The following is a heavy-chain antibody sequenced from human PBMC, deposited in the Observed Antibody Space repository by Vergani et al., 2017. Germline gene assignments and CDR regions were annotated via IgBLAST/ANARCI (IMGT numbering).Heavy chain of an antibody. CDR1: GGSISSYY. CDR3: ARDARLLGMDV. D-gene: IGHD2-15*01. CDR2: IYYSGTT. J-gene: IGHJ6*02. Sequence: QVQLQESGPGLVKPSETLSLTCTVSGGSISSYYWSWIGQPPGKGLEWIGYIYYSGTTTYNPSLTSRVTISVDTSKNQFSLKLRSVTAADTAGYYCARDARLLGMDVWGQGTTVTVSS. V-gene: IGHV4-59*01.